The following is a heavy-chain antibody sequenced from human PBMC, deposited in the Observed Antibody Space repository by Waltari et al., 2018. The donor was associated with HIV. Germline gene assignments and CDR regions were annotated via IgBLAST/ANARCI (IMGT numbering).Heavy chain of an antibody. J-gene: IGHJ5*02. V-gene: IGHV5-10-1*01. CDR1: GYSFTSYW. Sequence: EVQLVQSGAEVKKPGESLRISCKGSGYSFTSYWISWVRQMPGKGLEWMGRIEPSDSYTSYSPSFQGHVTISADKSISTAYLQWSSLKASDTAMYYCANLRSGSYDWCDPWGQGTLVIVSS. D-gene: IGHD3-10*01. CDR2: IEPSDSYT. CDR3: ANLRSGSYDWCDP.